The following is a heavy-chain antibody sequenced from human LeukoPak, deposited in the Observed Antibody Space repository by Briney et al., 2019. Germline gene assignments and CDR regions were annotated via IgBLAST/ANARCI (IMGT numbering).Heavy chain of an antibody. V-gene: IGHV4-39*02. J-gene: IGHJ5*02. Sequence: SETLSLTCTVSGGSISSSSYYWGWIRQPPGKGLEWIGSIYYSGSTYYNPSLKSRVTISVDTSKNQFSLKLSSVTAADTAVYYCARDELLWFGEFMGGYNWFDPWGQGTLVTVSS. CDR2: IYYSGST. D-gene: IGHD3-10*01. CDR1: GGSISSSSYY. CDR3: ARDELLWFGEFMGGYNWFDP.